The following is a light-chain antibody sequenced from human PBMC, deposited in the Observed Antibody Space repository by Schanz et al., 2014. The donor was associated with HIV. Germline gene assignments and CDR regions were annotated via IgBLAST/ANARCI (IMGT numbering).Light chain of an antibody. CDR1: TGAVASGHY. V-gene: IGLV7-46*01. Sequence: QAVVTQEPSLTVSPGGTVTLTCGSSTGAVASGHYPNWFQQKPGQAPKTLIYDTSAKHSWTPARFSGSLLGGKAALTLSGAQPDDEADYYCLLSYTPIWVFGGGTKVTVL. J-gene: IGLJ3*02. CDR3: LLSYTPIWV. CDR2: DTS.